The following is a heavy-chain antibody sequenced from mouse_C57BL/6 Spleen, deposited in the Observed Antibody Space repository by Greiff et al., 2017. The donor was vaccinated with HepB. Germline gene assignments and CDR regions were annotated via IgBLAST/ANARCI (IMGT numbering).Heavy chain of an antibody. CDR2: IDPSDSET. Sequence: QVQLQQPGAELVRPGSSVKLSCKASGYTFTSYWMHWVKQRPIQGLEWIGNIDPSDSETHYNQKFKDKATLTVDKSSSTAYMQLSRLTSEDSAVYYCTRGGYYGSSPWYFDVWGTGTTVTVSS. CDR3: TRGGYYGSSPWYFDV. V-gene: IGHV1-52*01. CDR1: GYTFTSYW. D-gene: IGHD1-1*01. J-gene: IGHJ1*03.